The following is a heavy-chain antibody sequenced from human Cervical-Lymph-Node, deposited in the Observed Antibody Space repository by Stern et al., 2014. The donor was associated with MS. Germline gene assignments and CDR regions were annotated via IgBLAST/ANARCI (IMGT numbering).Heavy chain of an antibody. Sequence: DQLVESGAEVKKPGSSVKVSCQASGGSFINNVISWVRQAPGQGLEWMGGTIPIFGTALYAQKSRGRVTITADESTRTAYMELSMLRSDDTAVYFCARAASTTSSYNFWGPGTLVTVSS. CDR3: ARAASTTSSYNF. CDR2: TIPIFGTA. CDR1: GGSFINNV. J-gene: IGHJ4*02. D-gene: IGHD3-10*01. V-gene: IGHV1-69*01.